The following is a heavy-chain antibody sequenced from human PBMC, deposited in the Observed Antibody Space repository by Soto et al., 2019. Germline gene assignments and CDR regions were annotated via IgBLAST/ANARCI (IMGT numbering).Heavy chain of an antibody. CDR3: ARVVVGATMSWFDP. CDR1: GFTFSSYA. J-gene: IGHJ5*02. Sequence: GGSLRLSCAASGFTFSSYAMHWVRQAPGKGLEWVAVISYDGSNKYYADSVKGRFTISRDNSKNTLYLQMNSLRADDTAVYYCARVVVGATMSWFDPWGQGTLVTVSS. D-gene: IGHD1-26*01. CDR2: ISYDGSNK. V-gene: IGHV3-30-3*01.